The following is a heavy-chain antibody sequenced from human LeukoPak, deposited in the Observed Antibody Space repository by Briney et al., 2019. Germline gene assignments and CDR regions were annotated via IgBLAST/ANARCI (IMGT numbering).Heavy chain of an antibody. Sequence: PSETLSLTCTVSGGSISSGGYYWSWIRQHPGKGLEWIGYIYYSGSTYYNPSLKSRVTISVDTSKNQFSLKLSSVTAADTAVYYCARIPAPARHPFDYWGQGTLVTVSS. J-gene: IGHJ4*02. CDR3: ARIPAPARHPFDY. CDR2: IYYSGST. V-gene: IGHV4-31*03. D-gene: IGHD2-2*02. CDR1: GGSISSGGYY.